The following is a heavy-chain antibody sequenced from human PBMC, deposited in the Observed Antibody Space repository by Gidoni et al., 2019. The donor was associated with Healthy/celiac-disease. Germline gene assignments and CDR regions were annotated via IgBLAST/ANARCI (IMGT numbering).Heavy chain of an antibody. V-gene: IGHV3-33*01. CDR2: IWYDGSNK. CDR3: ARGHSSGWYERQSVLFDY. CDR1: GFTFSSYG. J-gene: IGHJ4*02. Sequence: QVQLVESGGGVVQPGRSLRLSCAASGFTFSSYGMHWVRQAPGKGVEWVAVIWYDGSNKYYADSVKGRFTISRDNSKNTLYLQMNSLRAEDTAVYYCARGHSSGWYERQSVLFDYWGQGTLVTVSS. D-gene: IGHD6-19*01.